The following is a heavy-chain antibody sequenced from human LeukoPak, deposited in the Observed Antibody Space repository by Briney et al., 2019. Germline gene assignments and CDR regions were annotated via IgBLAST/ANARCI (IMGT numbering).Heavy chain of an antibody. CDR1: GFTFSSYA. D-gene: IGHD3-22*01. J-gene: IGHJ3*02. Sequence: GGSVRLSCAASGFTFSSYAMSWVRQAPGKGLEWVSAISGSGGSTYYADSVKGRFTISRDNSKNTLYLQMNSLRAEDTAVYYCAKSPPNYYDSSGPLDAFDIWGQGTMVTVSS. CDR2: ISGSGGST. V-gene: IGHV3-23*01. CDR3: AKSPPNYYDSSGPLDAFDI.